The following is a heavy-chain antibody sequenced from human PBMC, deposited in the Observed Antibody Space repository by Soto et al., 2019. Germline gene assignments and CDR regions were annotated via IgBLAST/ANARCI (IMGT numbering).Heavy chain of an antibody. V-gene: IGHV1-3*01. CDR2: INAGNGNT. J-gene: IGHJ6*02. CDR3: ARVEIIYSYYYYYGMDV. D-gene: IGHD4-4*01. CDR1: GYTFTSYA. Sequence: AEVKKPGASVKVSCKASGYTFTSYAMHWVRQAPGQRLEWMGWINAGNGNTKYSQKFQGRVTITRDPSASTAYMELSSLRSEDTAVYYCARVEIIYSYYYYYGMDVWGQGTTVTVSS.